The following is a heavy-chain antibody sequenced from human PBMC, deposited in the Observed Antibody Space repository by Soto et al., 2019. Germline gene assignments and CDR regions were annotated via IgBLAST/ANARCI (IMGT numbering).Heavy chain of an antibody. CDR3: ATGFGTFDN. V-gene: IGHV3-15*07. CDR1: GFTFTNAC. Sequence: EVQLVESGGGLVEPGGSLRLSCVVSGFTFTNACMNWVRQAPGRGLEWVGRIKSKADGGTADCAAPMKDRLTISRDDSKNTLSLQMNSLKTEDTAVYYCATGFGTFDNWGQGTLVTVSS. J-gene: IGHJ4*02. CDR2: IKSKADGGTA. D-gene: IGHD1-1*01.